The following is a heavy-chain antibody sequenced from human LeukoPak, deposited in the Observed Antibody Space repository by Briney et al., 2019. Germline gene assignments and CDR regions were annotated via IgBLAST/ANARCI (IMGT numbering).Heavy chain of an antibody. CDR1: GFTFSSYS. J-gene: IGHJ3*02. V-gene: IGHV3-21*01. CDR3: ATTVTPVDDAFDI. Sequence: GGSLRLSCAASGFTFSSYSMNWVRQAPGKGLEWVSSISSSSSYIYYADSVKGRFTISRDNAKNSLYLQMNSLRAEDTAVYYCATTVTPVDDAFDIWGQGTMVTVSS. D-gene: IGHD4-17*01. CDR2: ISSSSSYI.